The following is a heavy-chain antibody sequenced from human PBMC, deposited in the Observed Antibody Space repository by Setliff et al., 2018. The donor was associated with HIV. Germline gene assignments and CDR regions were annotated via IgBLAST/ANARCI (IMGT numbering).Heavy chain of an antibody. Sequence: SETLSLTCTVSGGSASNSRYYWAWIRQPPGKGLEWIGSIYYNGITNYNPSLKSRVTVSVDTSKNQFSLKLSSVTAADTAVYYCARSPGFWYFDLWGPGTLVTVSS. CDR3: ARSPGFWYFDL. V-gene: IGHV4-39*07. CDR1: GGSASNSRYY. J-gene: IGHJ2*01. CDR2: IYYNGIT.